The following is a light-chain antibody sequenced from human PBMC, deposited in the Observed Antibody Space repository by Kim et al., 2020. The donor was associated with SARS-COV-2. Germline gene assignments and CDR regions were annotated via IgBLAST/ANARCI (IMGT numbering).Light chain of an antibody. CDR2: TNN. CDR3: AAWEDSPDGYVV. V-gene: IGLV1-44*01. CDR1: TSNIETNT. Sequence: HRVSISCSGSTSNIETNTVNWYQQLPGAAPKLLIHTNNHRPSGVPDRFSGSRFGTSASLTISGLQSEDEADYFCAAWEDSPDGYVVFGGGTQLTVL. J-gene: IGLJ2*01.